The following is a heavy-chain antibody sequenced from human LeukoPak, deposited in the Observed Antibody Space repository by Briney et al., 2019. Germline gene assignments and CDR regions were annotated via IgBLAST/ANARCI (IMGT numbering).Heavy chain of an antibody. V-gene: IGHV4-34*01. Sequence: SETLSLTCAVYGGSFSGYYWSWIRQPPGKGLEWIGEINHSGSTNYNPSLKSRVTISVDTSKNQFSLKLSSVTAADTAVYYCARLKVEYSSGWYVDDYWGQGTLVTVSS. J-gene: IGHJ4*02. CDR2: INHSGST. CDR3: ARLKVEYSSGWYVDDY. D-gene: IGHD6-19*01. CDR1: GGSFSGYY.